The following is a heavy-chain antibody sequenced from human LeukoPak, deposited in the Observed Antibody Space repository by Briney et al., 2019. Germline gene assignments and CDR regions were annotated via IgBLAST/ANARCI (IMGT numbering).Heavy chain of an antibody. CDR3: ASVRRGFGESSKYYAYYYMGV. CDR2: IYHSGST. J-gene: IGHJ6*03. D-gene: IGHD3-10*01. V-gene: IGHV4-38-2*02. CDR1: GYSISSGYY. Sequence: PSETLSLTCTVSGYSISSGYYWGWIRQPPGKGLEWIGSIYHSGSTYYNPSLKSRVTISLDTSKNQFSLKLNSVTAADTAVYYCASVRRGFGESSKYYAYYYMGVWGKGTTVTISS.